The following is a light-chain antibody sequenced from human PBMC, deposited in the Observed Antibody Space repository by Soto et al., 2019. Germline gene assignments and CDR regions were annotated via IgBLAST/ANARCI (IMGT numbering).Light chain of an antibody. CDR2: KAS. J-gene: IGKJ1*01. V-gene: IGKV1-5*03. CDR3: QQYNSYSST. Sequence: IQMTQSPSTLFASVGDRVTITCRASQSISSWLAWYQQKPGKAPKLLIYKASSLESGVPSRFSGSGSGTEFTLTISSLQPDDFATYYCQQYNSYSSTFGQGTKVEIK. CDR1: QSISSW.